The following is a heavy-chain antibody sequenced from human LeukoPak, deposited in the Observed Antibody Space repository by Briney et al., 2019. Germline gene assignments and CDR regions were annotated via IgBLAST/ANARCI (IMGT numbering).Heavy chain of an antibody. Sequence: ALVKVSCKASGYTFTGYYMHWVRQAPGQGLEWMGWINPNSGGTNYAQKFQGRVTMTRDTSISTAYMELSRLRSDDTAVYYCARYPKRCSGGSCYYYYGMDVWGQGTTVTVSS. J-gene: IGHJ6*02. D-gene: IGHD2-15*01. CDR2: INPNSGGT. CDR1: GYTFTGYY. CDR3: ARYPKRCSGGSCYYYYGMDV. V-gene: IGHV1-2*02.